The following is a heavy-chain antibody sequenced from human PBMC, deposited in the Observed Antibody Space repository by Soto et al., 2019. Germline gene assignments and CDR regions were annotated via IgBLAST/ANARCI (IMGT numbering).Heavy chain of an antibody. CDR1: GYTFTTSW. V-gene: IGHV5-51*01. D-gene: IGHD3-10*01. J-gene: IGHJ4*02. CDR3: SRQQGSGIYYPFDF. CDR2: IYPGDSDT. Sequence: GESLKISCKASGYTFTTSWIAWVRQMPGQGLEWMGIIYPGDSDTRYSPSFQGHVSISADKSTSTAYLQWTILEASDGGIYYCSRQQGSGIYYPFDFRGQGTRVTVSS.